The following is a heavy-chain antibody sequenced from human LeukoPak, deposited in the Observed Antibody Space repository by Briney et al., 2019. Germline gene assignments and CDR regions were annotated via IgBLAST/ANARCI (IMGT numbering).Heavy chain of an antibody. J-gene: IGHJ4*02. Sequence: GGSLRLSCAASGFTVSNAWINWVRQAPGKGLEWVGRIKSKTDGGTTDYSAPVKGRFTISRDDSKNTLYLQMNSLRAEDTAVYYCAKGRRGITGTPRNYYFDYWGQGTLVTVSS. V-gene: IGHV3-15*07. CDR2: IKSKTDGGTT. D-gene: IGHD1-7*01. CDR3: AKGRRGITGTPRNYYFDY. CDR1: GFTVSNAW.